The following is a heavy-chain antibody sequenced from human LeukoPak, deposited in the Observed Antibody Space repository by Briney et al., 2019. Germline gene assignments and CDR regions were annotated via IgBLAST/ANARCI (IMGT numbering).Heavy chain of an antibody. CDR2: IKSKTDGGTT. CDR3: TTWLRYCSGGSCADLYYYYYGMDV. V-gene: IGHV3-15*01. CDR1: GFTFSNAW. J-gene: IGHJ6*02. D-gene: IGHD2-15*01. Sequence: GGSLRLSCAASGFTFSNAWMSWVRQAPGKGLEWVGRIKSKTDGGTTDYAAPVKGRFTISRDDSKNTLYLQMNSLKTEDTAVYYCTTWLRYCSGGSCADLYYYYYGMDVWGQGTTVTVSS.